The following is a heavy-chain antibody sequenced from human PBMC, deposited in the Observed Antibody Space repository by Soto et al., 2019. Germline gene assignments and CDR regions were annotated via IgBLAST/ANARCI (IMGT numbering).Heavy chain of an antibody. CDR2: IYYSGST. Sequence: PSETLSLTCTVSGGSISSGGYYWSWIRHHPGKGLEWIGYIYYSGSTYYNPSLKSRVTFSVVLSKNQFALELSSVTAADTAVYYCARESRSSRYDSSGYSQFWFFDLWGRGTLVTVSS. CDR3: ARESRSSRYDSSGYSQFWFFDL. CDR1: GGSISSGGYY. J-gene: IGHJ2*01. D-gene: IGHD3-22*01. V-gene: IGHV4-31*03.